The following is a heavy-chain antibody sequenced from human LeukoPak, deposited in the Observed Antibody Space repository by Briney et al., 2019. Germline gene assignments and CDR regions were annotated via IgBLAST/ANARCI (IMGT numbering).Heavy chain of an antibody. D-gene: IGHD2-2*01. CDR2: IYTSGST. J-gene: IGHJ3*02. CDR3: ARVSDGYCSSTSCYQAFDI. V-gene: IGHV4-4*07. CDR1: GGSISSYY. Sequence: SETLSLTCTVSGGSISSYYWSWIRQPAGKGLEWIGRIYTSGSTNYNPSLKSRVTMSVDTSKNQFSLKLSSVTAADTAVYYCARVSDGYCSSTSCYQAFDIWGQGTMVTVSS.